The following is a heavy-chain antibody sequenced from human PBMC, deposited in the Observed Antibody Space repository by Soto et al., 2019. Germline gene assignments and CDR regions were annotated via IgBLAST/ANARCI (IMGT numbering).Heavy chain of an antibody. V-gene: IGHV1-69*14. CDR2: IVPIFGTA. CDR1: GGTFSSDG. CDR3: ARGPYYGSGVDV. J-gene: IGHJ6*01. Sequence: QVQLVQSGAEVKKPGFSVKVSCKASGGTFSSDGISWVRQAPGQGLEWMGGIVPIFGTAKYAENFQGRVTITADKDTTTVYMELSSLRYEDTAVYYCARGPYYGSGVDVWGQGTTVTVSS. D-gene: IGHD3-10*01.